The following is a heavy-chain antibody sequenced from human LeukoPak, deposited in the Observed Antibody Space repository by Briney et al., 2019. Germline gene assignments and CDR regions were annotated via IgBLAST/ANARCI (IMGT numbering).Heavy chain of an antibody. CDR3: AREKLPYYYDSSGYQGFD. J-gene: IGHJ4*02. D-gene: IGHD3-22*01. V-gene: IGHV3-74*01. Sequence: PGGSLRLSCAASGSTFSSYWMHWVRQAPGKGLVWVSRINSDGSSTSYADSVRGRFTISRDNVKSTLYLQMNSLRAEDTAVYYCAREKLPYYYDSSGYQGFDWGQGTLVTVSS. CDR2: INSDGSST. CDR1: GSTFSSYW.